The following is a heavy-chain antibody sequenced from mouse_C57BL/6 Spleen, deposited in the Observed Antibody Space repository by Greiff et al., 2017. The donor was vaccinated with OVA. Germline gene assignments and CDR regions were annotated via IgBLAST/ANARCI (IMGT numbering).Heavy chain of an antibody. CDR2: ISYDGSN. CDR1: GYSITSGYY. Sequence: EVQLQQSGPGLVKPSQSLSLTCSVTGYSITSGYYWNWIRQFPGNKLEWMGYISYDGSNNYNPSLKNRISITRDTSKNQFFLKLNSVTTEDTATYYCARGKDYDGVFAYWGQGTLVTVSA. J-gene: IGHJ3*01. CDR3: ARGKDYDGVFAY. V-gene: IGHV3-6*01. D-gene: IGHD2-4*01.